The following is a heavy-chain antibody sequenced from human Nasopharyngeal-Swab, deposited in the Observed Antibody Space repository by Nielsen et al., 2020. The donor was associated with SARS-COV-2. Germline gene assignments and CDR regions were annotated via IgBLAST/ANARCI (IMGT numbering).Heavy chain of an antibody. Sequence: GESLKISCAASGFTFSSYAMHWVRQAPGKGLEWVAVISYDGSNKYYADSVKGRFTISRDNSKNTLYLQMNSLRAEDTAVCYCARPRGYSYGTYFDYWGQGTLVTVSS. CDR2: ISYDGSNK. CDR3: ARPRGYSYGTYFDY. J-gene: IGHJ4*02. V-gene: IGHV3-30-3*01. CDR1: GFTFSSYA. D-gene: IGHD5-18*01.